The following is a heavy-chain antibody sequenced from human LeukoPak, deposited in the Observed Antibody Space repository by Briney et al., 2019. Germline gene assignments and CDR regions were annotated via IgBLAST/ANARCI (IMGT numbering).Heavy chain of an antibody. CDR2: ISSNGGST. V-gene: IGHV3-64D*06. J-gene: IGHJ4*02. CDR3: VKPGLGYFDSYYFDY. Sequence: RGSLRLSCSASGFTFSSYAMHWVRQAPGKGLEYVSAISSNGGSTYYADSVKGRFTISRDNSKNTLYLQMSSLRAEDTAVYYCVKPGLGYFDSYYFDYWGQGTLVTVSS. D-gene: IGHD3-9*01. CDR1: GFTFSSYA.